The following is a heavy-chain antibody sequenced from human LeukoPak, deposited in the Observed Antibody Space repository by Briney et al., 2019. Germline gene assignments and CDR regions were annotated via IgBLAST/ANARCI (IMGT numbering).Heavy chain of an antibody. CDR2: VIPDSGNT. J-gene: IGHJ5*02. CDR3: ARATLFYDSSSNYLNWFDP. D-gene: IGHD3-22*01. Sequence: AASVKVSCKPSLDTFTIYDVYWVRQATGQRGWCMVAVIPDSGNTGYAQKFHGRVNMTRNTSISTAYMELSSLTSEDTAVYYCARATLFYDSSSNYLNWFDPWGQGTLVTVSS. V-gene: IGHV1-8*01. CDR1: LDTFTIYD.